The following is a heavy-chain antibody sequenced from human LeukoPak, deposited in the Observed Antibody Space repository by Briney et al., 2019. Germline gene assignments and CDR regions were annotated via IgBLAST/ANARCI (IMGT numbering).Heavy chain of an antibody. Sequence: GGSLRLSCAASGFTFSSYSMNWVRQAPGKGLEWVSSISSSSSYIYYADSVKGRFTISRDNAKNSLYLQMNSLRAEDTAVYYCARGAPYHYYMDVWGKGTTVTVSS. V-gene: IGHV3-21*01. CDR1: GFTFSSYS. CDR2: ISSSSSYI. CDR3: ARGAPYHYYMDV. J-gene: IGHJ6*03.